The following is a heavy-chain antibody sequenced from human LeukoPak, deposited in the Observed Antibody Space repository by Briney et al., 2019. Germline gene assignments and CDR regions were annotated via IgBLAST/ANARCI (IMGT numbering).Heavy chain of an antibody. D-gene: IGHD3-22*01. CDR3: AKVGDSSGYYVVDY. CDR2: ISGSGGST. J-gene: IGHJ4*02. CDR1: GFTFSSYA. V-gene: IGHV3-23*01. Sequence: AGGSLRLSCAASGFTFSSYAMSWVRQAPRKGLEWVSSISGSGGSTHYADSVKGRFTISRDNSKNTLYLQKNSLRVEDTAVYYCAKVGDSSGYYVVDYWGQGTLVTVSS.